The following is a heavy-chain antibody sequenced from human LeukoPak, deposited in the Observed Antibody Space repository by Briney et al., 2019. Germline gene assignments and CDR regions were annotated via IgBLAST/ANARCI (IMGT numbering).Heavy chain of an antibody. V-gene: IGHV1-69*04. CDR3: ARKAYSSGWYPPGYYYYGMDV. Sequence: GASVKVSCKASGGTFSSYAISWMRQAPGQGLEWMGRIIPILGIANYAQKFQGRVTITADKSTSTAYMELSSLRSEDTAVYYCARKAYSSGWYPPGYYYYGMDVWGQGTTVTVSS. CDR1: GGTFSSYA. CDR2: IIPILGIA. J-gene: IGHJ6*02. D-gene: IGHD6-19*01.